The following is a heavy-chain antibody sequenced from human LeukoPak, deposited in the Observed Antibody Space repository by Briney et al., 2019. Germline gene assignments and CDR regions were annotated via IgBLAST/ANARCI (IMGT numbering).Heavy chain of an antibody. CDR2: IKQDGSEK. D-gene: IGHD5-18*01. CDR3: ASYSTRETQWIQLWPYYYYGMDV. V-gene: IGHV3-7*05. Sequence: GGSLRLSCAASGFSFSSYWMTWVRQAPGKGLEWVANIKQDGSEKYYVDSVKGRFTISRDNAKNSLYLQTNSLRAEDTAVYYCASYSTRETQWIQLWPYYYYGMDVWGQGTTVTVSS. J-gene: IGHJ6*02. CDR1: GFSFSSYW.